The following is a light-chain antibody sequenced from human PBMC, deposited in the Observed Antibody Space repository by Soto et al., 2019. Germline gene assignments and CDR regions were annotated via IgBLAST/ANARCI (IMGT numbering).Light chain of an antibody. CDR2: GNS. Sequence: QSVLTQPPSVSGAPGQRVTISCTGSSSNIGAGYDVHWYQQLPGTAPKLLIYGNSNRPSGVPDRFSGSNSGTSASLAITGLQAEDEVDYYCQSYDSALSALYVFGTGTKVTVL. V-gene: IGLV1-40*01. CDR1: SSNIGAGYD. CDR3: QSYDSALSALYV. J-gene: IGLJ1*01.